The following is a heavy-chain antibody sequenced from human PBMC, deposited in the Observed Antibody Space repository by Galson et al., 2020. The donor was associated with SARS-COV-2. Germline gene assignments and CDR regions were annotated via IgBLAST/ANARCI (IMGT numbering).Heavy chain of an antibody. CDR3: AKDWRGETCDGDCLVD. D-gene: IGHD2-21*02. J-gene: IGHJ4*02. CDR1: GFTFSTYA. Sequence: GESLKISCAASGFTFSTYAMSWGRQAPGKGLEWVSSITGSAGDTDYADYVRGRFTISRDNSQNTVYLQVNSLRVEDTAVYYWAKDWRGETCDGDCLVDWGQGTRVTVSS. V-gene: IGHV3-23*01. CDR2: ITGSAGDT.